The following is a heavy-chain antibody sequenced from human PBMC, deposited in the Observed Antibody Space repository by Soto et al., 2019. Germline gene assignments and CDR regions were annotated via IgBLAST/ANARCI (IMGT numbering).Heavy chain of an antibody. CDR2: IIPILGIA. Sequence: QVQLVQSGAEVKKPGSSVKVSCKASGGTFSSYTISWVRQAPGQGLEWMGRIIPILGIANYALKFQGRVTITADKSTSTAYMELSSLRSEDTAVYYCAREGGSGWYGYWGQGTLVTVSS. D-gene: IGHD6-19*01. J-gene: IGHJ4*02. V-gene: IGHV1-69*08. CDR3: AREGGSGWYGY. CDR1: GGTFSSYT.